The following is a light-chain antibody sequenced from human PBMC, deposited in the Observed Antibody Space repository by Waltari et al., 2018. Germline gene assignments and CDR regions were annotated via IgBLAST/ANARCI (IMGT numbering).Light chain of an antibody. V-gene: IGLV2-14*01. CDR2: DVS. Sequence: QSALTQPASMSGSPGQSITISCTATSSHIGGYDFISWYQQHPGKSPRLIIFDVSLRPSGVAGRFSGSKSGNTASLSISGLQADDEADYFCSSYTDINIALIFGGGTKVTVL. J-gene: IGLJ2*01. CDR3: SSYTDINIALI. CDR1: SSHIGGYDF.